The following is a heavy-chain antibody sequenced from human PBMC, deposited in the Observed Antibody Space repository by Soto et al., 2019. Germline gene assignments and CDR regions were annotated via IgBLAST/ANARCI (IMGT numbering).Heavy chain of an antibody. J-gene: IGHJ5*02. CDR1: GGTVNSGDCY. CDR2: IYYSGST. V-gene: IGHV4-61*08. CDR3: ARDLSRGHVTRWFDP. Sequence: QVQLQESGRGLVKPSETLSLTCIVSGGTVNSGDCYWSWIRQPPGKGLEWIGNIYYSGSTNYNPSLKSRVAMSVDTSKNLFSLKVTSVTAADTAVYYCARDLSRGHVTRWFDPWGQGTLVTVSS. D-gene: IGHD3-10*01.